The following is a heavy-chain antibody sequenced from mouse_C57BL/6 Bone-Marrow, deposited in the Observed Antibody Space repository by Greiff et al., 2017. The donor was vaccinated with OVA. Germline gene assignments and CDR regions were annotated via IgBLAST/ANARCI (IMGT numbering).Heavy chain of an antibody. D-gene: IGHD1-1*01. CDR3: ARMTVVAFYYFDY. J-gene: IGHJ2*01. CDR1: GFSLSTFGMG. Sequence: QVTLKESGPGILQPSQTLSLTCSFSGFSLSTFGMGVGWIRQPSGKGLEWLAHIWWDDDKYYNPALKSRLTISKDTSKNQVFLKIANVNTADTATYYCARMTVVAFYYFDYWCQGTTLTVSS. V-gene: IGHV8-8*01. CDR2: IWWDDDK.